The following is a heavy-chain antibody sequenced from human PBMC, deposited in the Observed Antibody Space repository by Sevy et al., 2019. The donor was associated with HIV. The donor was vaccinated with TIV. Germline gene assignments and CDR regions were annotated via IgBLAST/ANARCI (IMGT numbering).Heavy chain of an antibody. Sequence: GGSLRLSCAASGFTISSSAMSWVRQAPGKGLEWVSLISGTGTSTYYADSVKGRFAISKDKSKSTLYLQMNSLRAEDTAVYYCANSRGRFHGSSWIYYDYSMDVWGQGTTVTVSS. CDR2: ISGTGTST. D-gene: IGHD6-13*01. V-gene: IGHV3-23*01. CDR1: GFTISSSA. J-gene: IGHJ6*02. CDR3: ANSRGRFHGSSWIYYDYSMDV.